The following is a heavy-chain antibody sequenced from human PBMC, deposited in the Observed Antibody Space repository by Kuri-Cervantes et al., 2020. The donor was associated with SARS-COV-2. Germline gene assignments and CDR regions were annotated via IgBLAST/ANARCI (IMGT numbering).Heavy chain of an antibody. Sequence: SETLSLTCAVYGGSFSDYAWTWIRQTPEKGLEWIGQINHGGTTSYNPSLKRRVTISVDTSKKQFSLKLTSVTVADTAVYYCARGSSGYWGQGTLVTVSS. CDR3: ARGSSGY. CDR1: GGSFSDYA. J-gene: IGHJ4*02. D-gene: IGHD6-6*01. CDR2: INHGGTT. V-gene: IGHV4-34*01.